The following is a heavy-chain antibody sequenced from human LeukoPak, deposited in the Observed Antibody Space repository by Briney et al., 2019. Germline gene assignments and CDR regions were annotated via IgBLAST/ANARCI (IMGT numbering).Heavy chain of an antibody. CDR3: ARSYDYVWGSYRYTDYFDY. V-gene: IGHV4-34*01. CDR1: GGSFSGYY. CDR2: INHSGST. J-gene: IGHJ4*02. Sequence: SETLSVTCAVYGGSFSGYYWSWIRQPPGKGLEWIGEINHSGSTNYNPSLKSRVTISVDTSKNQFSLKLSSVTAADTAVYYCARSYDYVWGSYRYTDYFDYWGQGTPVTFSS. D-gene: IGHD3-16*02.